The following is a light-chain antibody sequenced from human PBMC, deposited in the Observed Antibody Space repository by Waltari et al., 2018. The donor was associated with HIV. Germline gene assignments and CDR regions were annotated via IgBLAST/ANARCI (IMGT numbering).Light chain of an antibody. CDR1: QNISNNF. Sequence: VLTQSPGTLSLSPGDRGTVSCRASQNISNNFLAWYHQRPGQAPKLLLFGASTRATGTPDRFSGSASGTDFTLTISRLEPDDFAVFYCHQYGNTPWTFGLGTKVEV. J-gene: IGKJ1*01. CDR2: GAS. V-gene: IGKV3-20*01. CDR3: HQYGNTPWT.